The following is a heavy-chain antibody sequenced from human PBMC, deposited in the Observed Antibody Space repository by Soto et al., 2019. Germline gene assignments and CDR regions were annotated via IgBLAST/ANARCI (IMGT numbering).Heavy chain of an antibody. CDR1: GRTFSKST. CDR3: ARAPRSMGAVAVSGY. J-gene: IGHJ4*02. V-gene: IGHV1-69*04. CDR2: IIPMLGIV. Sequence: QVQLVQSGTAVKKPGSSVKVSCQASGRTFSKSTVNWVRQAPGQGLEWMGRIIPMLGIVNYAQKFQDRVTITADKSTTTGYMQLSSLRSDDSAIYHCARAPRSMGAVAVSGYWGQGTLVTVSS. D-gene: IGHD6-19*01.